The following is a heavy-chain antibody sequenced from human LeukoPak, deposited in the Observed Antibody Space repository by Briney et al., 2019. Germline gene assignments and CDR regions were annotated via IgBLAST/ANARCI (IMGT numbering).Heavy chain of an antibody. J-gene: IGHJ4*02. CDR1: GFTFSSYW. CDR3: ARDPQQLYYFDY. D-gene: IGHD6-13*01. CDR2: IKQDGSEK. V-gene: IGHV3-7*01. Sequence: PGGSLRLSCAVSGFTFSSYWMSWVRQAPGKGLEWVANIKQDGSEKYYVDSVKGRFTISRDNSKNTLYLQMNSLRAEDTAVYYCARDPQQLYYFDYWGQGTLVTVSS.